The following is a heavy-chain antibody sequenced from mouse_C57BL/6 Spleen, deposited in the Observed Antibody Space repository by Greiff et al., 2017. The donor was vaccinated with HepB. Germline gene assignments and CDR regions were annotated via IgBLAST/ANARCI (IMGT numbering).Heavy chain of an antibody. CDR3: TRSRRRDYYAMDY. CDR1: GYTFTDYE. D-gene: IGHD1-1*01. Sequence: QVQLKQSGAELVRPGASVTLSCKASGYTFTDYEMHWVKQTPVHGLEWIGAIDPETGGTAYNQKFKGKAILTADKSSSTAYMELRSLTSEDSAVYYGTRSRRRDYYAMDYWGQGTSVTVSS. V-gene: IGHV1-15*01. J-gene: IGHJ4*01. CDR2: IDPETGGT.